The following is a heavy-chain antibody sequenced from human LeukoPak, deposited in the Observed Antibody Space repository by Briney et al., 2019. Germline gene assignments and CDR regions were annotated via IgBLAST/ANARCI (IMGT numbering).Heavy chain of an antibody. CDR1: GGSFSGYY. Sequence: SETLSLTCAVYGGSFSGYYWSCIRQPPGKGLEWIGKINHSGSTNFNPSLKSRVSISVDSSKNQFSLKLSSVTAADTAVYYCARGSDTAAGLYWGQGTLVTVSS. CDR2: INHSGST. D-gene: IGHD6-13*01. CDR3: ARGSDTAAGLY. J-gene: IGHJ4*02. V-gene: IGHV4-34*01.